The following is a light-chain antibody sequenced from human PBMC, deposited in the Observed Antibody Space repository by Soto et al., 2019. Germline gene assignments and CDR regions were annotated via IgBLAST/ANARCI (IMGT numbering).Light chain of an antibody. CDR3: AAWDDSLNGVV. Sequence: QAVVTQPPSASGTPGQRVTISCSGSSSNIGDNTVNWYQQFPGTAPKLLIHSNNERPSGVPERFSGSKSGTSASLAITGLQSEDEADYYCAAWDDSLNGVVFGGGTKLTVL. CDR1: SSNIGDNT. V-gene: IGLV1-44*01. J-gene: IGLJ2*01. CDR2: SNN.